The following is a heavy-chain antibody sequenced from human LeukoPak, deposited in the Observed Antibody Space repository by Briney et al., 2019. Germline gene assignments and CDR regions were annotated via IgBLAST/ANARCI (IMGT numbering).Heavy chain of an antibody. CDR3: ARRRPSSWSFDY. CDR2: ISGSDST. V-gene: IGHV3-23*01. J-gene: IGHJ4*02. CDR1: GFTFSSYA. Sequence: PGGSLRLSCAASGFTFSSYAMSWVRQAPGKGLEWVSAISGSDSTYYADSVKGRFTISRDNSKNTLYLQMNSLRAEDTAVYYCARRRPSSWSFDYWGQGTLVTVSS. D-gene: IGHD6-13*01.